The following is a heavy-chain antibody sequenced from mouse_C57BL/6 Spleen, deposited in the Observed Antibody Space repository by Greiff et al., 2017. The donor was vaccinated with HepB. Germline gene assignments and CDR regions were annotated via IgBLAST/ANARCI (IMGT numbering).Heavy chain of an antibody. J-gene: IGHJ3*01. V-gene: IGHV1-53*01. CDR2: INPSNGGT. CDR1: GYTFTSYW. CDR3: ARSRYSNYFAWFAY. D-gene: IGHD2-5*01. Sequence: QVQLQQSGTELVKPGASVKLSCKASGYTFTSYWMHWVKQRPGQGLEWIGNINPSNGGTNYNEKFKSKATLTVDKSSSTAYMQLSSLTSEDSAVYYCARSRYSNYFAWFAYWGQGTLVTVSA.